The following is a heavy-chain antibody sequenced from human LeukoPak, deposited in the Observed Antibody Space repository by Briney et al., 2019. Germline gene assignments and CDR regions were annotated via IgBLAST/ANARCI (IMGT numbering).Heavy chain of an antibody. CDR1: GFTFSNYW. Sequence: GGSLRLSCAASGFTFSNYWMAWVRQAPGKGLEWVSCITGSSDYIFYADSVRGRFTISRDNAKNSLYLQMNSLRAEDTAVYYCAKFKGHYGDSEYYFDYWGQGTLVTVSS. J-gene: IGHJ4*02. CDR3: AKFKGHYGDSEYYFDY. D-gene: IGHD3-10*01. CDR2: ITGSSDYI. V-gene: IGHV3-21*01.